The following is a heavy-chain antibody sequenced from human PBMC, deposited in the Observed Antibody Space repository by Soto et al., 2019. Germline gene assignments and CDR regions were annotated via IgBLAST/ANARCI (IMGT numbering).Heavy chain of an antibody. J-gene: IGHJ4*02. V-gene: IGHV3-21*01. Sequence: GGSLRLSCAASVFTFSSYSMNWVRQAPGKGLEWVSFISTGSSYIYYADSVKGRFTISRDNAKNSLYLQMNSLRADDTAVYYCAEDSVYGGNPPPFDYWGQGTLVTVSS. CDR2: ISTGSSYI. D-gene: IGHD4-17*01. CDR1: VFTFSSYS. CDR3: AEDSVYGGNPPPFDY.